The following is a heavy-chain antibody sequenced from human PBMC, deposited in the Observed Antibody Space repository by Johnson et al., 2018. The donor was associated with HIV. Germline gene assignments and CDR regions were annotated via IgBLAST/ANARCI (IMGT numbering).Heavy chain of an antibody. CDR1: GFTFSTCP. V-gene: IGHV3-30*04. CDR2: ISYDGSNK. Sequence: QVQLVESGGGVVQPGRSLRLSCAASGFTFSTCPMHWVHQAPGKGLEWVAVISYDGSNKYYADSVKGRFTISRDNSKNTLYLQMNSLRAEDTAVYYCASSSVVDDAFDIWGQGTMVTVSS. J-gene: IGHJ3*02. D-gene: IGHD2-15*01. CDR3: ASSSVVDDAFDI.